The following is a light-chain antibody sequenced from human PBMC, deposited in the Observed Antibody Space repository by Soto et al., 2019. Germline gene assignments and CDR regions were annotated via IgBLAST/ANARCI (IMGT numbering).Light chain of an antibody. CDR1: QSVSSSY. CDR3: QQYGSSSLT. V-gene: IGKV3-20*01. CDR2: GAS. J-gene: IGKJ3*01. Sequence: EIVLTQSPGTLSLSPGERVTLSCRASQSVSSSYLAWYQQKPGQAPRLLIYGASSRATGIPDRFSGSGSGTDFTLTISRLEPEDFAAYYCQQYGSSSLTFGHGTKVDIK.